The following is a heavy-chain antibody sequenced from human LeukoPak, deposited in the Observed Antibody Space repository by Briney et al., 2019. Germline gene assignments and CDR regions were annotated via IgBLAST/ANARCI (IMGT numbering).Heavy chain of an antibody. CDR1: KFTFSSYW. Sequence: XGSLRLSCAASKFTFSSYWMSWVRQAPGKGLEWVANIKQDGSVQFYMDSLKGRFSVSRDNAKNSLYLQMNGLRVEDTAVYYCTRLQIAVAGPNWFDPWGQGTLVTVSS. J-gene: IGHJ5*02. D-gene: IGHD6-19*01. CDR3: TRLQIAVAGPNWFDP. CDR2: IKQDGSVQ. V-gene: IGHV3-7*01.